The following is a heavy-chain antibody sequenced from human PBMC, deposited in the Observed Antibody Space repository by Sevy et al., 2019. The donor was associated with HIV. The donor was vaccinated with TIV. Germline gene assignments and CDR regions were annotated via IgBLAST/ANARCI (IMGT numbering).Heavy chain of an antibody. Sequence: SETLSLTCTVSGGSINTYSWNWVRQSPGKGLEWIGYIYYTGNTNYSPSFKSRVTISLDTSKNQFSLVLSSVTAADTAMYYCAREKGSVTILSAFDIWGQGTMVTVSS. D-gene: IGHD2-15*01. V-gene: IGHV4-59*01. CDR1: GGSINTYS. CDR2: IYYTGNT. CDR3: AREKGSVTILSAFDI. J-gene: IGHJ3*02.